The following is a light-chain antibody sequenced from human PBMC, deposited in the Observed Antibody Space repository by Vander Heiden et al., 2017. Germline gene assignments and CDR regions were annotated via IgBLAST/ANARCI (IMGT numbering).Light chain of an antibody. Sequence: FILTQPHSVSESPGDTVTISCTRSSGPITSNYVQWYQQRPGRSPTVVIYEDTQRPSGVPDRFSGSIDRSSNSASLTISGLTTEDETDYYCQSYDNNNQWVFGGGTRLTVL. J-gene: IGLJ3*02. CDR1: SGPITSNY. V-gene: IGLV6-57*01. CDR3: QSYDNNNQWV. CDR2: EDT.